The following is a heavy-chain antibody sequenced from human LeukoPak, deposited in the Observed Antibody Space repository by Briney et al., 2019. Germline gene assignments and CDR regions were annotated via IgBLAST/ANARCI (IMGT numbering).Heavy chain of an antibody. CDR2: ISSNGGST. V-gene: IGHV3-64D*06. D-gene: IGHD3-22*01. Sequence: GGSLRLSCSASGFTFSSYAMHWVRQAPGKGLEYVSAISSNGGSTYYADSVKGRFTISRDNSKNTLYLQMSSLRAEDTAVYYCVKDGFTSSGYYRTTYFDYWGQGTLVTVSS. CDR1: GFTFSSYA. J-gene: IGHJ4*02. CDR3: VKDGFTSSGYYRTTYFDY.